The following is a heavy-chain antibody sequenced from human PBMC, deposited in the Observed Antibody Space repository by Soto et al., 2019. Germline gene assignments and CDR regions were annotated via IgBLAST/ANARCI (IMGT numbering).Heavy chain of an antibody. CDR3: AHWWTNYVGQDENWFDP. D-gene: IGHD1-7*01. V-gene: IGHV2-5*01. CDR1: GFSLSTSGVG. CDR2: IYWNDDK. J-gene: IGHJ5*02. Sequence: SGPTLVKPTQTLTLTCTFSGFSLSTSGVGVGWIRQPPGKALEWLALIYWNDDKRYSPSLKSRLTITKDTSKNQVVLTMTNMDPVDTATYYCAHWWTNYVGQDENWFDPWGQGTLVTVSS.